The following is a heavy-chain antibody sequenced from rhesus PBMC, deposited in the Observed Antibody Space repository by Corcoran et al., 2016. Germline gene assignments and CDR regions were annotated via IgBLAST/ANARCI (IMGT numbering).Heavy chain of an antibody. Sequence: QVQLQESGPGLVKPSETLSLTCTVSGASISRDWWSWVRQPPGKGLEWIGEINGNTGNNNYNHALESRVTSSKDASKKQCSVKLTSVTAADTAVYHCTREKAASIDYWGQGVLVTASS. V-gene: IGHV4-80*01. J-gene: IGHJ4*01. CDR3: TREKAASIDY. CDR1: GASISRDW. CDR2: INGNTGNN. D-gene: IGHD6-31*01.